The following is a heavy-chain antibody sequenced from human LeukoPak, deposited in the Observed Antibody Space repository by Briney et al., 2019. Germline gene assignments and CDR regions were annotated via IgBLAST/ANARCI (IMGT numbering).Heavy chain of an antibody. CDR3: ARGRGRIAARRDWFDP. D-gene: IGHD6-6*01. Sequence: ASVKVSCKASGYTFTSYDINWVRQATGQGLEWMGWMNPNSGNTGYAQKFQGRVTMTRNTSISTAYMELSSLRSEDTAAYYCARGRGRIAARRDWFDPWGQGTLVTVSS. CDR2: MNPNSGNT. V-gene: IGHV1-8*01. CDR1: GYTFTSYD. J-gene: IGHJ5*02.